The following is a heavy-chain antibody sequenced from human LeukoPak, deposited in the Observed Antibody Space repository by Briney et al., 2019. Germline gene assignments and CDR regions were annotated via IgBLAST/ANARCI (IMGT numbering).Heavy chain of an antibody. D-gene: IGHD3-22*01. J-gene: IGHJ3*02. CDR1: GFTFNTYS. CDR2: LSFDGDEK. Sequence: GGSLRLSCVASGFTFNTYSMHWVRQAPGKGLEWVAVLSFDGDEKHYADSVKGRFTISRDNSKNTLYLQMNSLRAEDTAVYYCAKIYDSSGPDIWGQGTMVTVSS. CDR3: AKIYDSSGPDI. V-gene: IGHV3-30-3*01.